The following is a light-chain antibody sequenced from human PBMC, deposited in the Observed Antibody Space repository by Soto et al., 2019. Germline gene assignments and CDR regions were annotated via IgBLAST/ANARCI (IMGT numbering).Light chain of an antibody. CDR1: SGSIASNF. V-gene: IGLV6-57*03. J-gene: IGLJ3*02. CDR3: QSYDATNRV. Sequence: NFMLTQPHSVSESPGKTVTISCTRSSGSIASNFVQWYQQRPGSAPTTVIYEDNQRPSGVPDRFSGSVDSSSNSASLTISGLQTEHEADYYCQSYDATNRVFGGGTKLTVL. CDR2: EDN.